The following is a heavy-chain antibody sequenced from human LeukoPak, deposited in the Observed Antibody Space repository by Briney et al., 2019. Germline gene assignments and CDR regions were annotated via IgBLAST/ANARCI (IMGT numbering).Heavy chain of an antibody. D-gene: IGHD6-13*01. CDR1: GGSISSSGSY. J-gene: IGHJ4*02. Sequence: PSETLSLTCTVSGGSISSSGSYWGWIRQPPGKGLEWIGNMYYSGSTYYNPSLKSRVTLSVDTSKNQFSLKLSSVTAADTAIYYCARDVSQSSSYWGQGTLVTVSS. CDR3: ARDVSQSSSY. V-gene: IGHV4-39*07. CDR2: MYYSGST.